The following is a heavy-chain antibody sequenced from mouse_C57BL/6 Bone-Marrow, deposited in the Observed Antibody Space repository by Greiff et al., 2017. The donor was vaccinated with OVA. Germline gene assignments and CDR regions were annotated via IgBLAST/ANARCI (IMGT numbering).Heavy chain of an antibody. V-gene: IGHV1-69*01. CDR1: GYTFTSYW. CDR2: IDPSDSYT. J-gene: IGHJ3*01. Sequence: QVQLQQPGAELVMPGASVKLSCKASGYTFTSYWMHWVKQRPGQGLEWIGEIDPSDSYTNYNQKLKGKSTLTVDKSSSTAYMQLSSLTSEDSAVYYCVIYYDYDEGCWFAYWGQGTLVTVSA. D-gene: IGHD2-4*01. CDR3: VIYYDYDEGCWFAY.